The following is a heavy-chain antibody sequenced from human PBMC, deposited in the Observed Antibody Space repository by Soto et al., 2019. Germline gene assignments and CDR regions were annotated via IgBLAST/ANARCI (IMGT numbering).Heavy chain of an antibody. D-gene: IGHD2-21*02. CDR1: GFTFNTYG. V-gene: IGHV3-23*01. J-gene: IGHJ4*02. Sequence: GGSLRLSCAASGFTFNTYGMTWVRQAPGKGLEWVSTVSGSGGGTYYADSVKGRFTISRVNSKNTMYLQMSNLRAEDTAVYFCARIGPYCGGDCYPDFDFWGLGTPVTV. CDR3: ARIGPYCGGDCYPDFDF. CDR2: VSGSGGGT.